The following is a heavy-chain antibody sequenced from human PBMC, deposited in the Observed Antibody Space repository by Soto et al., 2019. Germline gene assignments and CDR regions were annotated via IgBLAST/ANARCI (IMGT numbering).Heavy chain of an antibody. V-gene: IGHV3-48*03. CDR3: ARLWFRVGGSAFDI. CDR2: ISSSGSTI. D-gene: IGHD3-10*01. J-gene: IGHJ3*02. CDR1: GFTFSSYE. Sequence: GGSLRLSCAASGFTFSSYEMNWVRQSPGKGLEWVSYISSSGSTIYYADSVKGRFTISRGNAKNSLYLQMNSLRAEDTAVYYCARLWFRVGGSAFDIWGQGTMVTVSS.